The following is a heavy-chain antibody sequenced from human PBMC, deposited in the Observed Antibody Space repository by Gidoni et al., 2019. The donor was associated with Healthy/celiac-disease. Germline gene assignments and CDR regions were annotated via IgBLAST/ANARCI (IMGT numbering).Heavy chain of an antibody. V-gene: IGHV3-23*01. J-gene: IGHJ4*02. Sequence: EVQLLESGGGLVQPGGSLRLSCAASGFTFSSYAMSWVRQAPGKGLEWVSAISGSGGSTYYADSVKGRFTISRDNSKNTLYLQMNSLRAEDTAVYYCAKRADEDYDFWSGGTSLNFDYWGQGTLVTVSP. CDR2: ISGSGGST. CDR1: GFTFSSYA. D-gene: IGHD3-3*01. CDR3: AKRADEDYDFWSGGTSLNFDY.